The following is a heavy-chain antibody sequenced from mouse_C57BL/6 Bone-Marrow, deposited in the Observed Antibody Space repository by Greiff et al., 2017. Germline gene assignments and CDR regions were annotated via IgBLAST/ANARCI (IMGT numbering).Heavy chain of an antibody. CDR2: ISDGGSYT. Sequence: VQLKESGGGLVKPGGSLKLSCAASGFTFSSYAMSWVRQTPEKRLEWVATISDGGSYTYYPDNVKGRFTISRDNAKNNLYLQMSHLKSEDTAMYYCARDGWLLRIYYAMDYWGQGTSVTVSS. J-gene: IGHJ4*01. CDR1: GFTFSSYA. V-gene: IGHV5-4*01. D-gene: IGHD2-3*01. CDR3: ARDGWLLRIYYAMDY.